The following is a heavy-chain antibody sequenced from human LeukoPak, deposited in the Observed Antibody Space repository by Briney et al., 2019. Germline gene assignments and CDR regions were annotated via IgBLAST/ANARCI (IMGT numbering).Heavy chain of an antibody. CDR2: IYYSGST. V-gene: IGHV4-39*07. Sequence: SETLSLTCTVSGGSISSSSYYWGWIRQPPGKGLEWIGSIYYSGSTYYNPSLKSRVTISVDTSKNQFSLKLSSVTAADTAVYYCARPYSSGWYRRRWFDPWGQGTLVTVSS. J-gene: IGHJ5*02. CDR1: GGSISSSSYY. CDR3: ARPYSSGWYRRRWFDP. D-gene: IGHD6-19*01.